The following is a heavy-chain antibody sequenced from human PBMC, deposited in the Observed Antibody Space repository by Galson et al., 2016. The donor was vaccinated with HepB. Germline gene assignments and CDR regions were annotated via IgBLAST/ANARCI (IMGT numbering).Heavy chain of an antibody. Sequence: SLRLSCAASGFTFSDYYMSWIRQAPGKGLEWVSYISSSAGTIFYADSVKGRFTISRDNAKNSLYLQMNSLRAEEKAVYYCAGRIAGAGGHSWFDPWGQGTMVTVSS. J-gene: IGHJ3*01. CDR3: AGRIAGAGGHSWFDP. V-gene: IGHV3-11*01. CDR1: GFTFSDYY. D-gene: IGHD6-19*01. CDR2: ISSSAGTI.